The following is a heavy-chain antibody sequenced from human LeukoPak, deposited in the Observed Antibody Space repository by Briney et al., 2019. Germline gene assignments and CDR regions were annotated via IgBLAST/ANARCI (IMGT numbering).Heavy chain of an antibody. D-gene: IGHD3-10*01. CDR2: ISWNSGSI. J-gene: IGHJ6*02. CDR1: GFTFSSYA. V-gene: IGHV3-9*01. Sequence: PGGSLRLSCAASGFTFSSYAMHWVRQAPGKGLEWVSGISWNSGSIGYADSVKGRFTISRDNAKNSLYLQMNSLRAEDTALYYCAKAPAPSFYYYYGMDVWGQGTTVTVSS. CDR3: AKAPAPSFYYYYGMDV.